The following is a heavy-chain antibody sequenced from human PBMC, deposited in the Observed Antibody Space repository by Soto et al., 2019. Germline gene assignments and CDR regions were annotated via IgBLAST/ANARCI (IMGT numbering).Heavy chain of an antibody. Sequence: EVQLVESGGGLVQPGRSLRLSCAASGFTFDDYAMHWVRQAPGKGLEWVSGISWNSGSIGYADSVKGRFTISRDNAKNSLYLQMNSLRAEDTALYYCAKGRDVDVVATSFNYWGQGTLVTVSS. J-gene: IGHJ4*02. CDR3: AKGRDVDVVATSFNY. CDR2: ISWNSGSI. D-gene: IGHD5-12*01. CDR1: GFTFDDYA. V-gene: IGHV3-9*01.